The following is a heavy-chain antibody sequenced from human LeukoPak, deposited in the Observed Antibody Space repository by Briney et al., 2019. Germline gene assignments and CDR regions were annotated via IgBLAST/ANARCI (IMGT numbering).Heavy chain of an antibody. CDR1: GFTFSTYS. J-gene: IGHJ4*02. D-gene: IGHD6-19*01. Sequence: GGSLRLSCAASGFTFSTYSMNWVRQAPGKGLEWVSSISSSSSYIYYADSVKGRFTISRDDSKNTLFLQMNSLKSEDTAFYYCVTERAGAFEDWGQGTLVTVSS. CDR2: ISSSSSYI. CDR3: VTERAGAFED. V-gene: IGHV3-21*03.